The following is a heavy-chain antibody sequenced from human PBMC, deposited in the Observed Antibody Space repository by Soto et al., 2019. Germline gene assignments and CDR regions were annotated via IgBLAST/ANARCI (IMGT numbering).Heavy chain of an antibody. CDR3: AKELQWLVQGPYY. CDR2: ISYDGSNK. Sequence: QVKLVESGGGVVQPGRSLRLSCAASGFTFSNYGMHWVRQAPGKGLEWVTVISYDGSNKYYADSVKGLFTISRDNSKKTLYQQRNSLRAEDTAVDDCAKELQWLVQGPYYWGQGTLVTVSS. J-gene: IGHJ4*02. CDR1: GFTFSNYG. V-gene: IGHV3-30*18. D-gene: IGHD6-19*01.